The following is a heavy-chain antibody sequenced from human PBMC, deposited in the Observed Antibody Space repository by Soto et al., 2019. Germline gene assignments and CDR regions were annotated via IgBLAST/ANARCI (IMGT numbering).Heavy chain of an antibody. CDR3: VMVWGHDFWNGYFNF. J-gene: IGHJ4*02. Sequence: GGSLRLSCAASGSTFDAYAMHWVRQVPGKGLEWDSGISWDSAIIGYADSVKGRFTTSRDNAKNSLYLEMSILRTEDTALYCWVMVWGHDFWNGYFNFWGQGTPVTVSS. CDR2: ISWDSAII. V-gene: IGHV3-9*01. CDR1: GSTFDAYA. D-gene: IGHD3-3*01.